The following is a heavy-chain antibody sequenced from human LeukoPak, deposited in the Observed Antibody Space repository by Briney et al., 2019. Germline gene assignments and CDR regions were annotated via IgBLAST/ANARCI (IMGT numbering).Heavy chain of an antibody. V-gene: IGHV3-11*01. D-gene: IGHD5-18*01. CDR2: ISSSGSTI. Sequence: GGSLRLSCAASGFTFSDYYMSWIRQAPGKGLEWVSYISSSGSTICYADSVRGRFTISRDNAKNSLYLQMNSLRAEDTAVYYCTRRGYGLGYYCYMDVWGKGTTVTVSS. CDR3: TRRGYGLGYYCYMDV. J-gene: IGHJ6*03. CDR1: GFTFSDYY.